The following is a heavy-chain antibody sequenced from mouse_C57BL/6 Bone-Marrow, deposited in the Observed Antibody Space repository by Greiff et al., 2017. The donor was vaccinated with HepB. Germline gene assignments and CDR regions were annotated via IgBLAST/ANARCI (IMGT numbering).Heavy chain of an antibody. V-gene: IGHV7-1*01. CDR2: SRHKANDYTT. CDR1: GFTFSDFY. J-gene: IGHJ4*01. Sequence: EVKLQESGGGLVQSGRSLRLSCATSGFTFSDFYMEWVRQAPGKGLEWIAASRHKANDYTTEYSASVKGRFIVSRDTSQSILYLQMKALRAEDTAVYYCGGDGADYYYAIRYWGQRTSVTISS. CDR3: GGDGADYYYAIRY.